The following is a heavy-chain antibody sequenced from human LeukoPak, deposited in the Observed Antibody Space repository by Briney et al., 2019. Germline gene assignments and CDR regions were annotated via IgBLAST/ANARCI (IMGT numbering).Heavy chain of an antibody. V-gene: IGHV1-2*02. D-gene: IGHD6-6*01. CDR1: GYTFTSYY. J-gene: IGHJ4*02. CDR3: ARDPTRARRGLLDY. CDR2: INPNSGGT. Sequence: ASVKVSCKASGYTFTSYYMHWVRQAPGQGLEWMGWINPNSGGTNYAQKFQGRVTMTRDTSISTAYMELSRLRSDDTAVYYCARDPTRARRGLLDYWGQGTLVTVSS.